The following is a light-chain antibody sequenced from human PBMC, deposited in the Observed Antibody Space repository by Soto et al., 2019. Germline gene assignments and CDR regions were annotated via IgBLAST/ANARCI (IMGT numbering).Light chain of an antibody. CDR1: SSDVGGYNY. Sequence: QSALTQPASVSGSPGQSITISCTGTSSDVGGYNYVSWYQQHPGKAPKLMIYEVSNRPSGVSNRFSGSKSGNTASLTISGLQAEDEADDYCSSYTSSSTLGVFGTGTKVTVL. J-gene: IGLJ1*01. CDR3: SSYTSSSTLGV. CDR2: EVS. V-gene: IGLV2-14*01.